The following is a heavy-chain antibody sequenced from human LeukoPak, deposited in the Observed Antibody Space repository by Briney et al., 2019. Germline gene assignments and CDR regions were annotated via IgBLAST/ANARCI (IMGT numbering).Heavy chain of an antibody. D-gene: IGHD2-2*01. CDR2: TNHGGST. CDR1: GGSFSGYS. CDR3: ARGYCSSATCWAHYYYYYMDV. Sequence: SETLSLTCTVYGGSFSGYSWSWIRQPPGKGLEWIGETNHGGSTNYSPSLKSRVSISIDTSKNQFSLKLSSVTAADTAVYYCARGYCSSATCWAHYYYYYMDVWGKGTTVTVSS. J-gene: IGHJ6*03. V-gene: IGHV4-34*01.